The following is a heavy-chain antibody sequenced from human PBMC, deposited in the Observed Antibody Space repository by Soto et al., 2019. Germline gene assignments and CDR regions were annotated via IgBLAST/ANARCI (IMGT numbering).Heavy chain of an antibody. Sequence: QVQLQESGPGLVKPSETLSLSCTVSGGSISSYYWSWFRQSPGKRMEWIGYVHHSWGSSYNPSLQSRVAISLDTSNSQFPLTVTSVTATDAAVYYCARQGFGPLHGLVDVWGQGTTVTVSS. D-gene: IGHD3-10*01. CDR1: GGSISSYY. V-gene: IGHV4-59*08. CDR2: VHHSWGS. CDR3: ARQGFGPLHGLVDV. J-gene: IGHJ6*02.